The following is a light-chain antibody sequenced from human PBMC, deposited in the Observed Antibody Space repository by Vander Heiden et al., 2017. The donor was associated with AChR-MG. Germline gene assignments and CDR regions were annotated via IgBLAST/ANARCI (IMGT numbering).Light chain of an antibody. J-gene: IGLJ2*01. CDR1: TGAVTSGHW. V-gene: IGLV7-46*01. CDR3: LLYYPGAAV. CDR2: DTT. Sequence: QAVVTQAPSLTVSPGGTVTLTCDSSTGAVTSGHWPYWFQQKPGQAPRILIFDTTHKHSSTPARFSGSLLGGQAALTLSGAQPEDEAEYYCLLYYPGAAVFGGGTKLTVL.